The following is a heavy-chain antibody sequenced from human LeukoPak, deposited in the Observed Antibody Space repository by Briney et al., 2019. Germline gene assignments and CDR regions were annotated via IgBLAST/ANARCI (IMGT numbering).Heavy chain of an antibody. D-gene: IGHD3-22*01. CDR3: AKDRYYYDSSDFPGAAFDI. J-gene: IGHJ3*02. V-gene: IGHV3-23*01. Sequence: GGSLRLSCAASQFTFSSSGMAWVRQGPGKGLEWVAAISGSGSNTYYADSVKGRFTISRDSSKSTMYLQMNSLRAEDTAVYYCAKDRYYYDSSDFPGAAFDIWGQGTMVTVSS. CDR2: ISGSGSNT. CDR1: QFTFSSSG.